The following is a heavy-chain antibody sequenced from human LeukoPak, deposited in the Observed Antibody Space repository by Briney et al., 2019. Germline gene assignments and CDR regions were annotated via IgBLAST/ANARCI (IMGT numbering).Heavy chain of an antibody. V-gene: IGHV4-39*01. CDR1: GGSISSGTYY. CDR2: IYYSGST. Sequence: SETLSLTCTVSGGSISSGTYYWGWIRQPPGKGLECIGTIYYSGSTSYNPSLKSRVTISVDTSKNQFSLKLTSVTAADTAVYYCAGTNRLRRFDPWGQGTLVTVSS. D-gene: IGHD1-14*01. J-gene: IGHJ5*02. CDR3: AGTNRLRRFDP.